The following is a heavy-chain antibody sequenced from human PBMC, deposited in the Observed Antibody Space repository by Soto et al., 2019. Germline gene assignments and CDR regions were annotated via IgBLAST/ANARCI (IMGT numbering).Heavy chain of an antibody. Sequence: QVQLVQSGAEVKKPGSSVKVSCKASGGTFSSYAISWVRQAPGQGLEWMGGIIPIFGTANSAKKVQGRVTITADESESTAYMELSSLRSEDTAVYYCARDGGDGIYSICVLPSDYWGQGTLVTVSS. J-gene: IGHJ4*02. V-gene: IGHV1-69*01. CDR2: IIPIFGTA. CDR1: GGTFSSYA. CDR3: ARDGGDGIYSICVLPSDY. D-gene: IGHD4-4*01.